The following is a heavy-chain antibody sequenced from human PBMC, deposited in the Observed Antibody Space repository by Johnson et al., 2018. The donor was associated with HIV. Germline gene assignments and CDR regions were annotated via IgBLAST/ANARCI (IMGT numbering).Heavy chain of an antibody. Sequence: VQLVESGGGVVQPGRSLRLSCAASGITFSDAWMTWVRQAPGKGLEWVGRVKSKTYGGTIDYAAPVKGRFTISRDDSKNTLYLQMNNLKTEDTAVYYCSRSIAASGRDAVDMWGQGTMVTVSS. CDR1: GITFSDAW. V-gene: IGHV3-15*01. CDR3: SRSIAASGRDAVDM. D-gene: IGHD6-13*01. CDR2: VKSKTYGGTI. J-gene: IGHJ3*02.